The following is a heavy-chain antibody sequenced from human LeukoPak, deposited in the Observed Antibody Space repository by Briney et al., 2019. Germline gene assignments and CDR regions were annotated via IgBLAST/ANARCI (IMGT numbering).Heavy chain of an antibody. CDR1: GGSFSGYY. J-gene: IGHJ4*02. D-gene: IGHD3-22*01. CDR3: ARTYYYDSSGLFDY. Sequence: PSETLSLTCAVYGGSFSGYYWRWIRQPPGKGLEWIGEINHSGSTNYNPSLKSRVTISVDTSKNQFSLKLSSVTAADTAVYYCARTYYYDSSGLFDYWGQGTLVTVSS. V-gene: IGHV4-34*01. CDR2: INHSGST.